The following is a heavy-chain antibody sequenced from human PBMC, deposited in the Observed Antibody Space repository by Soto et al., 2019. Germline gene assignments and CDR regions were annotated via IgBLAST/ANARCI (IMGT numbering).Heavy chain of an antibody. CDR1: GFTFSSYS. CDR3: AREGITMVRGVILH. D-gene: IGHD3-10*01. Sequence: EVQLVESGGGLVKPGGSLRLSCAASGFTFSSYSMNWVRQAPGKGLEWVSSISSSSSYIYYADSVKGRFTISRDNAKNSLDLQMNSLRAEDTAVYYCAREGITMVRGVILHWGQGTLVTVSS. J-gene: IGHJ1*01. V-gene: IGHV3-21*01. CDR2: ISSSSSYI.